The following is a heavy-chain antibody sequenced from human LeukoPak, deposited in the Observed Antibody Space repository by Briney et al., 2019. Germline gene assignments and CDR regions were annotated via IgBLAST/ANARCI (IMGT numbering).Heavy chain of an antibody. V-gene: IGHV3-23*01. Sequence: GGSLRLSCAASGFTFSYYAMSWVRQAPGKGLEWVSTISGSGGSTYYADSVKGRFTISRDNSVHTLFLQMNSLRVEDTAVYYCAKDPRSYGSGSHVDKWGQGTLVAVSS. CDR1: GFTFSYYA. CDR3: AKDPRSYGSGSHVDK. D-gene: IGHD3-10*01. CDR2: ISGSGGST. J-gene: IGHJ4*02.